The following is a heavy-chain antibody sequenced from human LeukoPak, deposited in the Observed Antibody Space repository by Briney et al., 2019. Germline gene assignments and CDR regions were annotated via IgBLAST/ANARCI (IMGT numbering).Heavy chain of an antibody. D-gene: IGHD1-26*01. CDR1: GGSISSGSYY. J-gene: IGHJ4*02. CDR2: IYTSGST. CDR3: ARVRRGSYHNFDY. Sequence: SETLSLTCTVSGGSISSGSYYWSWIRQPAGKGLEWIGRIYTSGSTNYNPSLKSRVTISVDTSKNQFSLKLSSVTAADTAVYYCARVRRGSYHNFDYWGQGTLVTVSS. V-gene: IGHV4-61*02.